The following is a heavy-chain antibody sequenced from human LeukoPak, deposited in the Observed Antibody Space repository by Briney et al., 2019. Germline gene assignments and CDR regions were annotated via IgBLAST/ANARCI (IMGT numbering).Heavy chain of an antibody. D-gene: IGHD3-22*01. CDR2: ISGSSVDI. Sequence: PGGSLRLSCAPSGFTFNNYPMSWVRQAPGKGLEWISVISGSSVDIAYAEYVKGRFTIFRDNSRNTLYLQMNSLRAEDTAVYYCAKTIWDIRGNYYDYWGQGTLVTVSS. CDR1: GFTFNNYP. V-gene: IGHV3-23*01. J-gene: IGHJ4*02. CDR3: AKTIWDIRGNYYDY.